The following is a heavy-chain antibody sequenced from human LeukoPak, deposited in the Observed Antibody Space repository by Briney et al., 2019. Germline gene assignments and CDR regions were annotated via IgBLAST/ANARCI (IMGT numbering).Heavy chain of an antibody. CDR3: ARDQVVPAAYDY. Sequence: GGSLRLSCAASGFTFSSYWMSWVRQAPGEGLGWVANIKQDGSEKYYVDSVKGRFTISRDNAKNSLYLQMNSLRAEDTAVYYCARDQVVPAAYDYWGQGTLVTVSS. D-gene: IGHD2-2*01. J-gene: IGHJ4*02. CDR1: GFTFSSYW. V-gene: IGHV3-7*01. CDR2: IKQDGSEK.